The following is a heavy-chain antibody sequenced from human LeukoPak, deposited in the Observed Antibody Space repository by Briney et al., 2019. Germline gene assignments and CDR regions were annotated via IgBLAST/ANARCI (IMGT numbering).Heavy chain of an antibody. J-gene: IGHJ4*02. V-gene: IGHV3-21*01. CDR2: ISSSTSYI. CDR3: ARAGGSTVSHSDY. CDR1: GFTFSSYR. D-gene: IGHD4-17*01. Sequence: PGGSLRLSCAASGFTFSSYRMNWIRQAPGKGLEWVSSISSSTSYIYYADSVKGRFTISKDNAKNSLYLQMNSLRAEDTAVYYCARAGGSTVSHSDYWGQGTLVTVSS.